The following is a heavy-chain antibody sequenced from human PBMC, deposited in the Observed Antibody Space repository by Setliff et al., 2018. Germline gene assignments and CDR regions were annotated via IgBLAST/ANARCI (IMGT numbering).Heavy chain of an antibody. CDR3: TRGRGPRVVVAVPLDF. D-gene: IGHD2-15*01. Sequence: GASVKVSCKTSGYNFVTFGVNWVRQVPGQGFEWMGWISPYNGDANYAQKFQGRVTMTTGTSTGTAYMELRTLSSDDTAVYYCTRGRGPRVVVAVPLDFWGQGTLVTVSS. CDR1: GYNFVTFG. V-gene: IGHV1-18*01. CDR2: ISPYNGDA. J-gene: IGHJ4*02.